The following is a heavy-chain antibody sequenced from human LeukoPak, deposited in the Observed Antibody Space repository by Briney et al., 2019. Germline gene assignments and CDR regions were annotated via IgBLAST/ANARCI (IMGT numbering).Heavy chain of an antibody. V-gene: IGHV5-51*01. D-gene: IGHD3-22*01. CDR2: INPGDSDV. Sequence: GESLKISCKGSGYSFSTYWIGWVRQMPGKGLEWMGVINPGDSDVRYSPSFQGQVTISADKSISTAYLQWRSLKASDSAMYYCARHRDSSGFPAAFDLWGQGTLVTVSS. CDR1: GYSFSTYW. CDR3: ARHRDSSGFPAAFDL. J-gene: IGHJ3*01.